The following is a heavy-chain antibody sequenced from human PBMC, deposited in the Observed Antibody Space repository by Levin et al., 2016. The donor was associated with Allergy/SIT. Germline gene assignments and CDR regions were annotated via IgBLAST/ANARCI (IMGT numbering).Heavy chain of an antibody. CDR1: GFSFRNNW. D-gene: IGHD2-21*02. Sequence: GGSLRLSCAASGFSFRNNWMTWIRQAPGKGLEWVANIKEDGSVKNYTDSVKGRFTISRDNAKNSLHLQMSSLRAEDTAVYYCAKTAWADYWGQGILVTVSS. J-gene: IGHJ4*02. CDR3: AKTAWADY. V-gene: IGHV3-7*03. CDR2: IKEDGSVK.